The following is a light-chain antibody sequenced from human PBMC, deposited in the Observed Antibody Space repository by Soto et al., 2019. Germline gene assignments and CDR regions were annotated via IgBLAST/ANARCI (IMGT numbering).Light chain of an antibody. V-gene: IGLV2-14*01. CDR3: SSYTSSSTYV. J-gene: IGLJ1*01. CDR2: EVS. CDR1: SSDVGGYNY. Sequence: QSVLTQPASVSGSPGQSITISCTGTSSDVGGYNYVSWYQQHPGKAPKFLIYEVSNRPSGVSNRFSGSKSGNTASLTISGLQAEEEADYYCSSYTSSSTYVFGTGTKVTVL.